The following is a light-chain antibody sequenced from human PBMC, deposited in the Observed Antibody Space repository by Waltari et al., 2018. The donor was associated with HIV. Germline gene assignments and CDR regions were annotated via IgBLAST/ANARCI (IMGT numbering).Light chain of an antibody. CDR2: DLN. V-gene: IGLV2-23*02. Sequence: SALTPSDSVSRSHAHSLTVPWPGPRSSPWNYNLVSWYQHHPDPAPKLIINDLNKRPSGVSDGFSGFKSGKTASLTLSGLQAEDEDVYYGCSYASGGIKLVGGGTKLSGL. CDR1: RSSPWNYNL. J-gene: IGLJ2*01. CDR3: CSYASGGIKL.